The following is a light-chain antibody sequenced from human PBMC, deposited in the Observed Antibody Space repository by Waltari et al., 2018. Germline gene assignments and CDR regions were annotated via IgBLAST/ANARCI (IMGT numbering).Light chain of an antibody. J-gene: IGKJ1*01. CDR3: QQYYSYPRT. CDR2: ASS. CDR1: QGISSY. Sequence: AIRMTQSPSSFSASTVDSVSITCRASQGISSYLAWYQQKPGKAPKLLIYASSTLQSGVPSRFSGSGSGTDFTLTISCLQSEDFGTYYCQQYYSYPRTFGQGTRVELK. V-gene: IGKV1-8*01.